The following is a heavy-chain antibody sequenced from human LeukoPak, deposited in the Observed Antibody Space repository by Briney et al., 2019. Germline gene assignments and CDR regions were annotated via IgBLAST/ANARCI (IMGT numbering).Heavy chain of an antibody. Sequence: SETLSLTCTVSGGSISGSSNYWGWVRQPPGKGLEWIANIYYSGSTWYNPSLKSRVIISVDTSKNQFSLRLNSVTAADTAVYYCASRTGGDRYYFDYWGQGTLVTVSS. CDR1: GGSISGSSNY. D-gene: IGHD2-21*02. CDR3: ASRTGGDRYYFDY. V-gene: IGHV4-39*01. J-gene: IGHJ4*02. CDR2: IYYSGST.